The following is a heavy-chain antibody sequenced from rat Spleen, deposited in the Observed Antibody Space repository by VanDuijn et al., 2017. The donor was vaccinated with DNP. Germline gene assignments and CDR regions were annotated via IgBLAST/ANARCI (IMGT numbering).Heavy chain of an antibody. CDR3: ARWSFYFDY. Sequence: EVQLQESGPGLVKPSQSLSLTCSVTNYSITSNYWAWIRKFPGNKMEWIGHISYRGSTSYNPSLKSRISITRDTSKNQFFLQLNSVTTEDTATYYCARWSFYFDYWGQGVMVTVSS. CDR2: ISYRGST. V-gene: IGHV3-1*01. CDR1: NYSITSNY. J-gene: IGHJ2*01.